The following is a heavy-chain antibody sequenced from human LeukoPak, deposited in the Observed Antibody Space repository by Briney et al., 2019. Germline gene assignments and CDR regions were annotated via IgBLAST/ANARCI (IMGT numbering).Heavy chain of an antibody. CDR3: ARDAGRWLQLRRFDY. Sequence: SETLSLTCAVYGGSFSGYYWSWIRQPPGKGLEWIGEINHSGSTNYNPSLKSRVTISVDTSKNQFSLKLSSVTAADTAVYYCARDAGRWLQLRRFDYWGQGTLVTVSS. V-gene: IGHV4-34*01. D-gene: IGHD5-24*01. CDR2: INHSGST. CDR1: GGSFSGYY. J-gene: IGHJ4*02.